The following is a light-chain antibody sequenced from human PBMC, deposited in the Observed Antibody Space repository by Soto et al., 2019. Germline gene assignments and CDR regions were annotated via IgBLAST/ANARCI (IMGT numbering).Light chain of an antibody. J-gene: IGLJ1*01. CDR2: DGT. CDR1: NVGTYGV. V-gene: IGLV2-23*01. CDR3: CSYAGNPYV. Sequence: QSALTQPASVSGSPGQSITISCSNVGTYGVVSWYQQHPGKVPKLIIYDGTQRPSGVSDRFSGSKSAGTASLTISGLQAEDEADYYCCSYAGNPYVFGTGTKVTVL.